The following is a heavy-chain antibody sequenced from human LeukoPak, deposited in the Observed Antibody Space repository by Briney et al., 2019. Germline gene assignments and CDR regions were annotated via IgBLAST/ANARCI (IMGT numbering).Heavy chain of an antibody. V-gene: IGHV1-2*02. CDR1: GYTFTGYY. CDR2: INPNSGGT. D-gene: IGHD3-10*01. J-gene: IGHJ5*02. Sequence: GAPVKVSCKASGYTFTGYYMHWVRQAPGQGLEWMGWINPNSGGTNYAQKFQGRVTMTRDTSISTAYMELSRLRSDDTAVYYCARSYYGSGSYYLSWGQGTLVTVSS. CDR3: ARSYYGSGSYYLS.